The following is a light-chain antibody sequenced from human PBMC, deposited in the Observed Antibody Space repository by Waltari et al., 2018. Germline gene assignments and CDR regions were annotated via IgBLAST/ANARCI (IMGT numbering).Light chain of an antibody. J-gene: IGKJ4*01. V-gene: IGKV3-20*01. CDR3: QQYGSSPT. CDR1: QSVSSSS. CDR2: CAS. Sequence: EIVLTQSPGTLSLSPGERATLSCRASQSVSSSSLAWYQQKLGQAPRLLISCASSRATGIPDRFSGSGAGTDFTLTISRLGPEDFAVYYGQQYGSSPTFGGGTKVEIK.